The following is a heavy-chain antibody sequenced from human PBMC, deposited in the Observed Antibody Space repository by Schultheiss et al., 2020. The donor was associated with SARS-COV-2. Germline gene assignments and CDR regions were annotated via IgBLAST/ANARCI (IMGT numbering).Heavy chain of an antibody. D-gene: IGHD6-13*01. CDR2: IYYSGTT. V-gene: IGHV4-61*01. J-gene: IGHJ5*02. CDR1: GGSISSSSYY. Sequence: SQTLSLTCTVSGGSISSSSYYWNWIRQPPGKGLEWIGYIYYSGTTNSNPSLKSRVTISVDTSKNQFSLKLSSVTAADTAVYYCARDLPSSSWFDPWGQGTLVTVSS. CDR3: ARDLPSSSWFDP.